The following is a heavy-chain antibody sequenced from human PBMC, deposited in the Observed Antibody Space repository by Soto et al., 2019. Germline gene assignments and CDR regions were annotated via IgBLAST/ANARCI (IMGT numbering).Heavy chain of an antibody. CDR3: ARAGPFIAVAGTGDLYYYYYGMDV. CDR1: GFTFSSYS. Sequence: EVQLVESGGGLVKPGGSLRLSCAASGFTFSSYSMNWVRQAPGKGLEWVSSISSSSSYIYYADSVKGRFTISRDNAKNSMYLQMNCLRAEDTAVYYCARAGPFIAVAGTGDLYYYYYGMDVWGQGTTVTVSS. V-gene: IGHV3-21*01. D-gene: IGHD6-19*01. J-gene: IGHJ6*02. CDR2: ISSSSSYI.